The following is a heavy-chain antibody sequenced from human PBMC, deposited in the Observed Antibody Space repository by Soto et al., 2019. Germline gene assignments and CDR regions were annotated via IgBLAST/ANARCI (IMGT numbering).Heavy chain of an antibody. CDR2: ISSSSSYI. D-gene: IGHD2-21*01. CDR1: GFTFSSYS. V-gene: IGHV3-21*01. J-gene: IGHJ6*02. Sequence: GGSLRLSCAASGFTFSSYSMNWVRQAPGKGLDWVSSISSSSSYIYYADSVKGRFTISRDNAKNSLYLQMNSLRAEDTAVYYCARTQTLFPTHYYYYYGMDVWGQGTTVTVSS. CDR3: ARTQTLFPTHYYYYYGMDV.